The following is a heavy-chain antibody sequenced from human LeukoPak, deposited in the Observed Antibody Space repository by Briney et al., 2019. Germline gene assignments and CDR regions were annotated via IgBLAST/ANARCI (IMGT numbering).Heavy chain of an antibody. CDR3: ARDRALETPYYYYGMDV. CDR1: GGSISNYF. J-gene: IGHJ6*02. CDR2: IYTSGTT. V-gene: IGHV4-4*07. Sequence: SETLSLTCTVSGGSISNYFWNWIRQPAGKGLEWIGRIYTSGTTDYSPSLKSRLTMSSDTSKNQFSLKLSSVTAADTAVYYCARDRALETPYYYYGMDVWSQGTTVTVSS. D-gene: IGHD5-24*01.